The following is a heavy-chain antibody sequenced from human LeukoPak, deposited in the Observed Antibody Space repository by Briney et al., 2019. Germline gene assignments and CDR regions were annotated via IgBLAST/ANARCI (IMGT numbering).Heavy chain of an antibody. V-gene: IGHV4-39*01. Sequence: GGVRQPPGKGLEWIGSIYYSGSTYYNPSLKSRVTISVDTSKNQFSLKLSSVTAADTAVYYCANNPLFGSWLLEYWGQGTLVTVSS. CDR3: ANNPLFGSWLLEY. J-gene: IGHJ4*02. D-gene: IGHD5-18*01. CDR2: IYYSGST.